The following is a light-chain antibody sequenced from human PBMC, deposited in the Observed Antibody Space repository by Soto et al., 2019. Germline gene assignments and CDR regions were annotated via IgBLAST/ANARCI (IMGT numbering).Light chain of an antibody. CDR1: QGIGTY. Sequence: DVQMTQSPSFVSASVGDRVTITCRASQGIGTYLAWYQQRPGKARKLLTYDAKILQSGVPARFSVIGSGTDFALTITSLQPEYCGIYYCQQSDTFPWTFGHGTKVEVK. V-gene: IGKV1-12*01. J-gene: IGKJ1*01. CDR3: QQSDTFPWT. CDR2: DAK.